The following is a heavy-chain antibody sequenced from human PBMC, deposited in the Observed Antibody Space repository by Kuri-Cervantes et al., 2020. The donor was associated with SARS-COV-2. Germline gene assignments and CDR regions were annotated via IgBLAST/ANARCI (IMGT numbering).Heavy chain of an antibody. V-gene: IGHV3-13*05. D-gene: IGHD6-13*01. J-gene: IGHJ2*01. CDR2: IGTAGDP. CDR3: ARAGTAPHWYFEL. Sequence: GESLKISCAASGFTFSSYDMHWVRQATGKGLEWVSAIGTAGDPYYPGSVKGRFTISRENAKNSLYLQMNSLRAGDTAVYYCARAGTAPHWYFELWGRGTLVTVSS. CDR1: GFTFSSYD.